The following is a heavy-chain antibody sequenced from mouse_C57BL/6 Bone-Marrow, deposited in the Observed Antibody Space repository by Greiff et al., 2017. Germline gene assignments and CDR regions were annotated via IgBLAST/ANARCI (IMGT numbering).Heavy chain of an antibody. CDR2: IHPSDSDT. D-gene: IGHD2-5*01. CDR1: GYTFTSYW. Sequence: QVQLQQSGAELVKPGASVKVSCKASGYTFTSYWMHWVKQRPGQGLEWIGRIHPSDSDTNYNQKFKGKATLTVDKSSSTAYMQLSSLTSEDSAVYYCAIGSNRYAMDYWGQGTSVTVSS. J-gene: IGHJ4*01. V-gene: IGHV1-74*01. CDR3: AIGSNRYAMDY.